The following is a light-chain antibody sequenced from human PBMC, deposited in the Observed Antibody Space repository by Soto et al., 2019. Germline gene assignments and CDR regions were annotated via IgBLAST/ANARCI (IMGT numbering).Light chain of an antibody. CDR3: MQSTQLPPT. V-gene: IGKV2D-29*02. CDR2: EVS. J-gene: IGKJ5*01. Sequence: VMTQTPLSLSVAPGQPASISCKSSESLLHITGETFPFWYLQKPGQSPQLLIYEVSTRVSGVPDRFSGSGSGTDFTLEISRVETDDVGIYYCMQSTQLPPTFGQGTRLEI. CDR1: ESLLHITGETF.